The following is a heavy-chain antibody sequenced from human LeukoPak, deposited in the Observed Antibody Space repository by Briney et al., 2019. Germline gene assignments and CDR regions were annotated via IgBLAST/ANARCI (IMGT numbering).Heavy chain of an antibody. D-gene: IGHD6-19*01. CDR3: ARLDVDSSGWYSFDS. Sequence: GGSLRLSCAASGFTFSSYAMSWVRQAPGKGLEWVSYISSSDSTIYYADSVKGRFTISRDNAKNSLYLQMNSLRAEDTAVYYCARLDVDSSGWYSFDSWGQGALVTVSS. CDR1: GFTFSSYA. J-gene: IGHJ4*02. CDR2: ISSSDSTI. V-gene: IGHV3-48*03.